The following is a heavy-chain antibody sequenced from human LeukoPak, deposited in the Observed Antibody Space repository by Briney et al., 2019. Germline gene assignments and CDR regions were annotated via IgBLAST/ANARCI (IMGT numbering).Heavy chain of an antibody. CDR1: GFTFSNYG. CDR3: ARELGSCSSTACSNGRMDV. CDR2: IRYDGNIQ. D-gene: IGHD2-2*01. V-gene: IGHV3-33*01. J-gene: IGHJ6*02. Sequence: PGGSLTLSCAASGFTFSNYGMDWVRQTPGKGLEWVAVIRYDGNIQYYADSVKGRFTISRDNSKNTLYLQVNSLRAGDSAVYYCARELGSCSSTACSNGRMDVWGQGTTVTVSS.